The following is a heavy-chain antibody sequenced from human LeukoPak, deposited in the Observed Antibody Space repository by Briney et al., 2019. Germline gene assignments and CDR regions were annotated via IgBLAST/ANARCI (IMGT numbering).Heavy chain of an antibody. CDR3: AKNSGSYLFDY. J-gene: IGHJ4*02. Sequence: PGRSLRLSCAASGFTFSSYGMHWVRQAPGKGLEWVAVISYDGSNKYYADSVKGRFTISRDNSKNTLYLQMNSLRAEDTAVYYCAKNSGSYLFDYWGQGTLVTVPS. D-gene: IGHD1-26*01. V-gene: IGHV3-30*18. CDR2: ISYDGSNK. CDR1: GFTFSSYG.